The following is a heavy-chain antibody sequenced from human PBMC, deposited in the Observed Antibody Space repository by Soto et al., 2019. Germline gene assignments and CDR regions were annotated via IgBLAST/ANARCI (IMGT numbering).Heavy chain of an antibody. CDR3: ARDRIAVAGNPEYFQH. J-gene: IGHJ1*01. CDR2: IYSGGST. V-gene: IGHV3-66*01. D-gene: IGHD6-19*01. CDR1: GFTVSSNY. Sequence: EVQLVESGGGLVQPGGSLRLSCAASGFTVSSNYMSWVRQAPGKGLEWVSVIYSGGSTYYADSVKGRFNISRDNSKNQLYVKMKSLRAEDTAVYYCARDRIAVAGNPEYFQHWGQGTLVTVAS.